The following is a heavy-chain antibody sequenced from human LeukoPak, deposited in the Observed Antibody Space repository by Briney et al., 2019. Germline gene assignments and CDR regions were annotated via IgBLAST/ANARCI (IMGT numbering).Heavy chain of an antibody. CDR2: SSAHNGNT. V-gene: IGHV1-18*01. Sequence: ASVKVSCKASGYSFTSYGITRVRQAPGQGLEWMGWSSAHNGNTNYAQKVQGGVTMTTDTSTSTAYMELRSLRSDDTAVYYCARALYCSAGSCYSGAFDIWGQGTMVTVSS. CDR1: GYSFTSYG. CDR3: ARALYCSAGSCYSGAFDI. D-gene: IGHD2-15*01. J-gene: IGHJ3*02.